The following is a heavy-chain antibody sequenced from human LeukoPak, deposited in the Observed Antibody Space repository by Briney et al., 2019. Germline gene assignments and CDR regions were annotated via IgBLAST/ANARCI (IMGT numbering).Heavy chain of an antibody. CDR2: IYTSGST. CDR3: ARVDTAMVLDAFDI. CDR1: GGSTSSGSYY. V-gene: IGHV4-61*02. J-gene: IGHJ3*02. Sequence: PSQTLSLTCTVSGGSTSSGSYYWSWIRQPAGKGLEWIGRIYTSGSTNYNPSLKSRVTISVDTSKNQFSLKLSSVTAADTAVYYCARVDTAMVLDAFDIWGQGTMVTVSS. D-gene: IGHD5-18*01.